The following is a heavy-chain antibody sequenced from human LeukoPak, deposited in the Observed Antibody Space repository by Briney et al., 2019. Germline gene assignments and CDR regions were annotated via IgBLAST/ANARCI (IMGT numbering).Heavy chain of an antibody. J-gene: IGHJ3*02. Sequence: SETLSLTCTVSGGSISSGSYYWSWIRQPAGKGLEWIGRIYTSGSTNYNPSLKSRVTISVDTSKNQFSLKLSSVTAADTAVYYCARDRMYDYVWGSYRFGEAFDIWGQGTMVTVSS. CDR3: ARDRMYDYVWGSYRFGEAFDI. V-gene: IGHV4-61*02. CDR2: IYTSGST. D-gene: IGHD3-16*02. CDR1: GGSISSGSYY.